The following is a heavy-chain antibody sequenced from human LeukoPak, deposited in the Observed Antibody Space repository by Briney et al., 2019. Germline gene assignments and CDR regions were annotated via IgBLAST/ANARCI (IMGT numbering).Heavy chain of an antibody. CDR3: AKDFDCSGGSCYLAANWFDP. CDR1: GFTFSSYA. V-gene: IGHV3-23*01. D-gene: IGHD2-15*01. J-gene: IGHJ5*02. CDR2: ISGSGGST. Sequence: GGSLRLPCAASGFTFSSYAMSWVRQAPGKGLEWVSAISGSGGSTYYADSVKGRFTISRDNSKNTLYLQMNSLRAEDTAVYYCAKDFDCSGGSCYLAANWFDPWGQGTLVTVS.